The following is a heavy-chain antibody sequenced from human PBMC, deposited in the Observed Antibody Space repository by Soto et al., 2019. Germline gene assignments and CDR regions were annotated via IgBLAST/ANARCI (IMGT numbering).Heavy chain of an antibody. CDR1: GDSISSVGLS. J-gene: IGHJ4*02. V-gene: IGHV4-31*03. CDR2: ISYSGST. Sequence: TLPLTCTVSGDSISSVGLSWSWIRQHPGKGLEWSGYISYSGSTYYNPSLESRVTISVDTSKNQFSLKLSSVTAADTAVYYCARDALSRDSIWGQGTLVTVS. CDR3: ARDALSRDSI. D-gene: IGHD3-22*01.